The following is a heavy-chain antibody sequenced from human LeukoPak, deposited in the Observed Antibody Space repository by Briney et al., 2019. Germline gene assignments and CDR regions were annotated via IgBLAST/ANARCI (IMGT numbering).Heavy chain of an antibody. CDR3: ARVPSLNGSDHYGYKELPYLVGFDY. J-gene: IGHJ4*02. V-gene: IGHV3-7*01. CDR1: GFTFSSYW. D-gene: IGHD5-18*01. Sequence: GGSLRLSCAASGFTFSSYWMSWVRQAPGKGLEWVANIKQDGSEKYYVDSVKGRFTISRDNAKNSLYLQMNSLRAEDTAVYYCARVPSLNGSDHYGYKELPYLVGFDYWGQGTLVTVSS. CDR2: IKQDGSEK.